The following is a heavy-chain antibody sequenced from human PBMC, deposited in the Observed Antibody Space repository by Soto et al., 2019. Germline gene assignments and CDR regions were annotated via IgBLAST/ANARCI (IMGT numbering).Heavy chain of an antibody. V-gene: IGHV1-69*10. Sequence: SVKVSCTASGGTFSTYTLYWVRQAPGQGLEWMGGISPGIDIRDYAQKFQGRVTITADESTSTVYMQLSTLISEDTAFYHCAGGMCFGGSCYLDVWGQGTLVTVSS. CDR3: AGGMCFGGSCYLDV. CDR2: ISPGIDIR. CDR1: GGTFSTYT. D-gene: IGHD2-15*01. J-gene: IGHJ4*02.